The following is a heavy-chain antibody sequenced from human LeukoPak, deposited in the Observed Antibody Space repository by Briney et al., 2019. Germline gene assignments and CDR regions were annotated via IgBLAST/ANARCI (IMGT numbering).Heavy chain of an antibody. V-gene: IGHV2-70*11. CDR3: ARTSGSRYYFDY. J-gene: IGHJ4*02. D-gene: IGHD1-26*01. CDR1: GFSLSTSGMC. CDR2: IDWDDDK. Sequence: SGPAPVKPTQTLTLTCTFSGFSLSTSGMCVSWIRQPPGKALEWLARIDWDDDKYYSTSLKTRLTISKDTSKNQVVLTMTNMDPVDTATYYCARTSGSRYYFDYWGQGTLVTVSS.